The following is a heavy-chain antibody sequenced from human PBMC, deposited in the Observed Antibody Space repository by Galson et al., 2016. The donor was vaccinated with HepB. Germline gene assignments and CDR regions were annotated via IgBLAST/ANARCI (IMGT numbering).Heavy chain of an antibody. Sequence: SLRLSCAASGFTFSSFAMSWVRQAPGKGLEWVSAVSGTGGTTYSADSVKGRFTISRDNSRNTLYLQMNSLRAGDTAIYYCAKQKSLVERPRGLRKSYYFDYWGQGTRVTVSS. V-gene: IGHV3-23*01. CDR3: AKQKSLVERPRGLRKSYYFDY. CDR1: GFTFSSFA. CDR2: VSGTGGTT. D-gene: IGHD2-15*01. J-gene: IGHJ4*02.